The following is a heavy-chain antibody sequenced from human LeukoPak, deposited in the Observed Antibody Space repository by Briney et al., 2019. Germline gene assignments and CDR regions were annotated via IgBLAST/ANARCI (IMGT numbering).Heavy chain of an antibody. CDR2: ISAYNGNR. CDR1: GFIFTNYG. D-gene: IGHD3-3*01. V-gene: IGHV1-18*01. Sequence: GASVKVSCEASGFIFTNYGFNWVRQAPGQGLEWMGWISAYNGNRNYAQNLQGRVTMTTDTSTSTAYMELRSLRSDDTAVYYCARDKMGYWNGYYRGGFDYWGQGTLVTVSS. J-gene: IGHJ4*02. CDR3: ARDKMGYWNGYYRGGFDY.